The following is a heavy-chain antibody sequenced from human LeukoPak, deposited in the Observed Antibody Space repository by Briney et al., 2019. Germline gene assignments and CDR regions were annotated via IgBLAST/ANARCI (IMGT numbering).Heavy chain of an antibody. J-gene: IGHJ4*02. Sequence: PGGSLRLSCTASGFTFGDYAMSWVRQAPGKGLEWVGFIRSKAYGGTAEYAASVKGRFTISRDDSKSIAYLQMNSLKTEDTAVYYCTRELRYGDGVDFDYWGQGTLVTVSS. CDR3: TRELRYGDGVDFDY. V-gene: IGHV3-49*04. CDR1: GFTFGDYA. CDR2: IRSKAYGGTA. D-gene: IGHD4-17*01.